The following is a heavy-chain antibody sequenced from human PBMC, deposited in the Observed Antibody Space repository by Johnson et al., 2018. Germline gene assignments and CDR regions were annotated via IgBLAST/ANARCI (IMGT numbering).Heavy chain of an antibody. CDR3: ARYDRSTFWAFNS. D-gene: IGHD3-22*01. CDR1: GGSVSSSY. J-gene: IGHJ3*02. CDR2: VSYSGST. Sequence: QVQLQESGPGLLKPSETLSLTCTVSGGSVSSSYWSWIRQPPGKGVEWIGYVSYSGSTDYSPSLKRRLIISLDTSKNQFSLKLTSVTTADTAVYSCARYDRSTFWAFNSWGQGTVVTVSA. V-gene: IGHV4-59*02.